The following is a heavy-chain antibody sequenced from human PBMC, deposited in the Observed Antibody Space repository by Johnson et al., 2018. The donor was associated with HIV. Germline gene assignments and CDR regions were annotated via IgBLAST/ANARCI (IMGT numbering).Heavy chain of an antibody. CDR3: ARDRVGATAFDI. CDR1: GFTFSNYA. J-gene: IGHJ3*02. D-gene: IGHD1-26*01. Sequence: VQLVESGGGLVQPGGSLRLSCAASGFTFSNYAMSWVRQAPGKGLEWVSTISGSGSSTYYVDSVKGRFTISRDNFKNMLYLQMNSLRAEDTAVYYSARDRVGATAFDIWGHGTMVTVSS. CDR2: ISGSGSST. V-gene: IGHV3-23*04.